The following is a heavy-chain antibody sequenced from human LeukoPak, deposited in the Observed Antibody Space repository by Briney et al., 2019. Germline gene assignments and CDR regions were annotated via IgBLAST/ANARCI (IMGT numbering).Heavy chain of an antibody. CDR1: GYTFSGYY. CDR3: AREGDCGGDCHLDY. Sequence: ASVKVSCKASGYTFSGYYIHWVRQAPGQGLEWMGWINPNSGGTNSAQKFQGRVTMTRDTSISTAYMELSRLRSDDTAVYYCAREGDCGGDCHLDYWGQGTLVTVSS. V-gene: IGHV1-2*02. J-gene: IGHJ4*02. CDR2: INPNSGGT. D-gene: IGHD2-21*02.